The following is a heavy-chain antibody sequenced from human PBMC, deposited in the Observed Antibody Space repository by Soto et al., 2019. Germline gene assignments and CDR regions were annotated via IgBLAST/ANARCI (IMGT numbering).Heavy chain of an antibody. CDR1: GGSISSYY. Sequence: PSETLSLTCTVSGGSISSYYWSWIRQPPGKGLEWIGYIYYSGSTNYNPSLKSRVTISVDTSKNQFSLKLSSVTAADTAVYYCARHLSPYYDFWSGYDRERNWFDPWGQGTLVTVSS. J-gene: IGHJ5*02. CDR2: IYYSGST. D-gene: IGHD3-3*01. V-gene: IGHV4-59*08. CDR3: ARHLSPYYDFWSGYDRERNWFDP.